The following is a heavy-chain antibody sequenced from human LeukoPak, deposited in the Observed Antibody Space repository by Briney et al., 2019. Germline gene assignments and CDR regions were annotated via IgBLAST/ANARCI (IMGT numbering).Heavy chain of an antibody. CDR3: ARMGESSSYHHYNREAFDI. J-gene: IGHJ3*02. Sequence: GTSVKVSCKASGFTFTSSAVQWVRQARGQRLEWIGWIVVGSGNTNYAQKFQERVTMTRDTSTSTVYMELSSLRSEDTAVYYCARMGESSSYHHYNREAFDIWGQGTMVTVSS. V-gene: IGHV1-58*01. D-gene: IGHD2-15*01. CDR1: GFTFTSSA. CDR2: IVVGSGNT.